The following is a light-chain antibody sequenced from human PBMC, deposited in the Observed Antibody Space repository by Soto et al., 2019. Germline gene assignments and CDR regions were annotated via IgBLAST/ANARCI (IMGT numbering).Light chain of an antibody. Sequence: QSVLTQPPSVSGAPGQRVTISCTGSTSNIGAGYEVHWYQQLPGTAPKLLIYGNTNRPSGVPDRFSGSKSDTSASLAITGLQAEDEADYYCQSYDSSLSGVLFGGGTKVTVL. V-gene: IGLV1-40*01. CDR1: TSNIGAGYE. CDR2: GNT. CDR3: QSYDSSLSGVL. J-gene: IGLJ2*01.